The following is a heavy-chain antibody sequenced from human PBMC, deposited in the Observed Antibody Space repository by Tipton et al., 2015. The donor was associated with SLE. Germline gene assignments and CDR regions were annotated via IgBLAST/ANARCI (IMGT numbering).Heavy chain of an antibody. V-gene: IGHV1-18*01. D-gene: IGHD3-16*01. CDR3: ARLGDWGFYYYMDV. Sequence: QLVQSGAEVKKPGASVKVSCKASGYTFTSYCITWVRQAPGQGLEWMGWISGYNGNTNYAQRLQGRVTMTTDTSTSTAYMELRSLRPDDTAVYYCARLGDWGFYYYMDVWGKGTTVTVSS. CDR2: ISGYNGNT. J-gene: IGHJ6*03. CDR1: GYTFTSYC.